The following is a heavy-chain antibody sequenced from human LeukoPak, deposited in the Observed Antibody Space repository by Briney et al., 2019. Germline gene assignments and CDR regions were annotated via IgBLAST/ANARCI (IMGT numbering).Heavy chain of an antibody. Sequence: PGGSLRLSCAASGFTFSSFEMNWVRQAPGKGLEWVSYMSNSGRTIYYTDSVKGRFTISRDNAKNSLYLQMNSLRAEDTALYYCARDLNPQWLVSFWFDPWGQGTLVTVSS. CDR1: GFTFSSFE. V-gene: IGHV3-48*03. J-gene: IGHJ5*02. CDR3: ARDLNPQWLVSFWFDP. D-gene: IGHD6-19*01. CDR2: MSNSGRTI.